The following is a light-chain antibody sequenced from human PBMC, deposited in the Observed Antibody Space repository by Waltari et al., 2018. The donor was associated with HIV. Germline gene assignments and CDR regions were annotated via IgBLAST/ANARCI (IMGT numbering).Light chain of an antibody. J-gene: IGLJ1*01. Sequence: SYELTQPPSVSVSPGQTSRITCSVDSLPKHYAYWYQQKPGPAPILVIYKDIERPSGIPERFSGSSSGTTVTLTISGVQAEDEADYYCQSADSSDTFVFGSGTKVTVL. V-gene: IGLV3-25*03. CDR3: QSADSSDTFV. CDR2: KDI. CDR1: SLPKHY.